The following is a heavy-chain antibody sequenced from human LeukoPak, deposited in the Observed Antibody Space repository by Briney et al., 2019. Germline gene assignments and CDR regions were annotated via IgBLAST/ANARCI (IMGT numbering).Heavy chain of an antibody. V-gene: IGHV3-21*01. D-gene: IGHD3-22*01. Sequence: PGGSLRLSCAASGFTFSSYSMNWVRQAPGKGLEWVSSISSSSSSYIYYADSVKGRFTISRDNAKNSLYLQMNSLRAEDTAVYYCARDSFYDGSGYRLFDYWGQGTLVTVSS. CDR1: GFTFSSYS. CDR2: ISSSSSSYI. CDR3: ARDSFYDGSGYRLFDY. J-gene: IGHJ4*02.